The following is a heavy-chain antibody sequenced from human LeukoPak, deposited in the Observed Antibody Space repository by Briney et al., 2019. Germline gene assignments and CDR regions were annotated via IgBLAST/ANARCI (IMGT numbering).Heavy chain of an antibody. D-gene: IGHD3-22*01. Sequence: ASVKVSCKASGYTFTGYYIHWVRQAPGQGLEWMGRINPNSGGTNFAQKFQGRVIMTGDTSISTAYMELSRLRSDDTAMYYCARDWGLYSSGSGPYYFDYWGQGTLVTVSS. V-gene: IGHV1-2*06. CDR2: INPNSGGT. J-gene: IGHJ4*02. CDR1: GYTFTGYY. CDR3: ARDWGLYSSGSGPYYFDY.